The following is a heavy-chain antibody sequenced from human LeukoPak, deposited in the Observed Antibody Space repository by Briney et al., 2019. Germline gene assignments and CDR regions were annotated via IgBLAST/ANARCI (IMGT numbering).Heavy chain of an antibody. J-gene: IGHJ4*02. V-gene: IGHV3-30*04. CDR2: ISYDGSNK. D-gene: IGHD4-17*01. CDR1: GFTFSSYA. CDR3: ARDRGDYGLDY. Sequence: GGSLRLSCAASGFTFSSYAMHWVRQAPGKGREWVAVISYDGSNKYYADSVKGRFTISRDNSKNTLYLQMNSLRAEDTAVYYCARDRGDYGLDYWGQGTLVTVSS.